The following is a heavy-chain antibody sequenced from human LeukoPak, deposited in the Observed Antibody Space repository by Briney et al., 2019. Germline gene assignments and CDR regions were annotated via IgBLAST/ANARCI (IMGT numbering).Heavy chain of an antibody. CDR2: ISKTSNTR. V-gene: IGHV3-48*02. CDR3: ARDRGYSNYYDY. D-gene: IGHD5-12*01. CDR1: GGSISSSS. J-gene: IGHJ4*02. Sequence: ETLSLTCTVSGGSISSSSYYWGWIRQPPGKGLEWVSYISKTSNTRGYADSVKGRFTISRDNDKNSLSLQMNSLRDEDTAVYYCARDRGYSNYYDYWGQGTLVTVSS.